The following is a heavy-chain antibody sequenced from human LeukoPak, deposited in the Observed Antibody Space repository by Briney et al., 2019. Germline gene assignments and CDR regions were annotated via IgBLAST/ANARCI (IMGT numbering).Heavy chain of an antibody. D-gene: IGHD2-2*01. Sequence: GGSLRLSCAASGFTFSSYGMHWVRQAPGKGLEWVAFIRYDGSNKYYADSVKGRFTISRDNSKNTLYLQMNSLRAEDTAVYYCAKDIHNYRGYCSSTSCYGWGQGTLVTVSS. CDR1: GFTFSSYG. V-gene: IGHV3-30*02. J-gene: IGHJ4*02. CDR2: IRYDGSNK. CDR3: AKDIHNYRGYCSSTSCYG.